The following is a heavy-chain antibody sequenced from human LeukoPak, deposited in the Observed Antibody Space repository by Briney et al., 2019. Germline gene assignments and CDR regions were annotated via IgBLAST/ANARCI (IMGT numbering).Heavy chain of an antibody. CDR3: ARALVTVANPPPLNI. J-gene: IGHJ3*02. V-gene: IGHV3-30-3*01. D-gene: IGHD3-9*01. Sequence: GGSLRLSCAASGFTFSSYAMHWVRQAPGKGLEWVAVISYDGSNKYYADSVKGRFTISRDNSKNTLYLQMNSLRAEDTAVYYCARALVTVANPPPLNIWGQGTMVTVSS. CDR2: ISYDGSNK. CDR1: GFTFSSYA.